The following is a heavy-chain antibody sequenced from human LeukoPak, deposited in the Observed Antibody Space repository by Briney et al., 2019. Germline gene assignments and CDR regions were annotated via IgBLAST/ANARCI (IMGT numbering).Heavy chain of an antibody. J-gene: IGHJ4*02. V-gene: IGHV4-39*01. CDR2: IYYSGST. CDR3: ASDHGSGNY. Sequence: SETLSLTCTVSGGSISSSSYYWGWIRQPPGKGLEWIGSIYYSGSTYYNPSLKSRVTISVDTSKNQFSLKLSSVTAADTAVYYCASDHGSGNYWGQGTLVTVSS. CDR1: GGSISSSSYY. D-gene: IGHD3-10*01.